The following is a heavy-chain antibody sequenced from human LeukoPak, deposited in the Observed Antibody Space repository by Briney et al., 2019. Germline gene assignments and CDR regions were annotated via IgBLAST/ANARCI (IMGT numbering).Heavy chain of an antibody. Sequence: PSETLSLTCTVSGGSISSSSYYWGWIRQPPGKGLEWIGSIYYSGSTYYNPSLKSRVTISVDTSKNQFSLKLSSVTAADTAVYYCAYPTVDNWGQGTLVTVSS. CDR1: GGSISSSSYY. J-gene: IGHJ4*02. D-gene: IGHD1-14*01. V-gene: IGHV4-39*01. CDR3: AYPTVDN. CDR2: IYYSGST.